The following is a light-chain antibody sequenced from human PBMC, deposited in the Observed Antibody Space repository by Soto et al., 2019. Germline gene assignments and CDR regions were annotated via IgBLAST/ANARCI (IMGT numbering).Light chain of an antibody. CDR1: QSISGW. V-gene: IGKV1-5*03. J-gene: IGKJ1*01. Sequence: DIQMTQSPSTLSASVGDRVTITCRASQSISGWLVWYQQKPGKAPKLLIYKASTLESGVPSRFSGSGSGREFTLTISSLQPDDFATYYCQQYNNYGSWTVGQGTRVEIK. CDR3: QQYNNYGSWT. CDR2: KAS.